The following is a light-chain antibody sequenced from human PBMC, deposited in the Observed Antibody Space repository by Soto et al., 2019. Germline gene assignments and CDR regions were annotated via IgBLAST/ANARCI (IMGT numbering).Light chain of an antibody. J-gene: IGKJ5*01. CDR1: QSIRSY. Sequence: DIVMTQSPSSLSASVGDRVTITCRASQSIRSYLNWYQQKPGKAPKLLIYAASSLQSGVPSRFSGSGSGTDFTLTINNLQPEDIATYYCQHYNNYPITFGQGTRLEIK. CDR3: QHYNNYPIT. V-gene: IGKV1-39*01. CDR2: AAS.